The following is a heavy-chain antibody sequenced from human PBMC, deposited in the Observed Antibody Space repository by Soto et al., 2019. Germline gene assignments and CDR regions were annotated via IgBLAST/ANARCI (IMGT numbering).Heavy chain of an antibody. CDR2: IYPDDSNT. D-gene: IGHD1-1*01. J-gene: IGHJ6*02. V-gene: IGHV5-51*01. CDR3: ARRTTRDIGMEV. Sequence: PGESLKISCKGSGYSFSSSWIAWVRQMPGKGLEWIGIIYPDDSNTRYGPSFQGHVTISADKSISTAYLQWSSLRASDTAMYYCARRTTRDIGMEVWGQGTRVTVSS. CDR1: GYSFSSSW.